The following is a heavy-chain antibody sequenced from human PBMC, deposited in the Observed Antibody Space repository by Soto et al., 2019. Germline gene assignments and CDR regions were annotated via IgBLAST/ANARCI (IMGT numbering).Heavy chain of an antibody. Sequence: PGESLKISCKGSGYSFTSYWISWVRQMPGKGLEWMGRIDPSDSYTNYSPSFQGHVTISADKSISTAYLQWSSLKASDTAMYYCARGPLYGDYLFLGIAGFDPWGQGTLVTVSS. CDR1: GYSFTSYW. J-gene: IGHJ5*02. CDR2: IDPSDSYT. V-gene: IGHV5-10-1*01. D-gene: IGHD4-17*01. CDR3: ARGPLYGDYLFLGIAGFDP.